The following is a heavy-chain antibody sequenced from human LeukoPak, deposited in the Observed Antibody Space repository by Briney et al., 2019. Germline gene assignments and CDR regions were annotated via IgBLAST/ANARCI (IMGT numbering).Heavy chain of an antibody. CDR2: IYPGDSDT. Sequence: GESLKISCKGSGYSFTSYWIGWVRQMPGKGLEWMGIIYPGDSDTRYSPSFQGQVTISADKSISTAYLQWSSLKASDTAMYYCAGHSGYDRWDYYYYYMDVWGKGTTVTVSS. V-gene: IGHV5-51*01. D-gene: IGHD5-12*01. J-gene: IGHJ6*03. CDR3: AGHSGYDRWDYYYYYMDV. CDR1: GYSFTSYW.